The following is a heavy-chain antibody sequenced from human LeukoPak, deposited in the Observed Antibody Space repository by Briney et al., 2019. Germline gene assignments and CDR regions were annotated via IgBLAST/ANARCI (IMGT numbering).Heavy chain of an antibody. CDR2: INHSGST. J-gene: IGHJ4*02. Sequence: SETLSLTCAVYGRSFSGYYWSWIRQPPGKGLEWIGEINHSGSTNYNPSLKSRVTISVDTSKNQFSLKLSSVTAADTAVYYCARGKAYDSSGYLAFDYWGQGTLVTVSS. D-gene: IGHD3-22*01. CDR1: GRSFSGYY. V-gene: IGHV4-34*01. CDR3: ARGKAYDSSGYLAFDY.